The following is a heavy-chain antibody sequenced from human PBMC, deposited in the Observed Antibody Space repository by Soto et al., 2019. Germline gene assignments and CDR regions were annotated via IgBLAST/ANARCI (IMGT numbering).Heavy chain of an antibody. V-gene: IGHV3-74*01. CDR1: GFTFSSYW. Sequence: EVQLVESGGGLVQPGGSLRLSCAASGFTFSSYWMHWVRQSPGKGLVWVSRIKTDGSDTHYADSVRGRFTISRDNAKNTLYLQMNSLRYEDTAVYYCARPRTSDWAYDIWGQGTMVIVSS. D-gene: IGHD3-9*01. CDR3: ARPRTSDWAYDI. CDR2: IKTDGSDT. J-gene: IGHJ3*02.